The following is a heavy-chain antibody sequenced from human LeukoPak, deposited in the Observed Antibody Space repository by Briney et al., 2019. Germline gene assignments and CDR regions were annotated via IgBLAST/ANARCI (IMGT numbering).Heavy chain of an antibody. J-gene: IGHJ4*02. Sequence: GASVKVSCKASGYTFTSYYMHWVRQAPGQGLEWMGIINPSGGSTSYAQKFQGRVTMTRDTSTSTVYMELSSLRSEDTAVYYCARGDVLRLLEWLFDYWGQGTLVTVSS. V-gene: IGHV1-46*03. CDR3: ARGDVLRLLEWLFDY. CDR2: INPSGGST. D-gene: IGHD3-3*01. CDR1: GYTFTSYY.